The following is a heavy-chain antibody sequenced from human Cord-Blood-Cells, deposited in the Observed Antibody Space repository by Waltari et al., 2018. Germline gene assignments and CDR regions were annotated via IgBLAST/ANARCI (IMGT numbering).Heavy chain of an antibody. CDR2: INNSGST. Sequence: QVQLQQWGAGLLKPSETLSLTCAVYVGSFSGYYWSWIRQPPGKGLEWIGEINNSGSTNYNPSLKSRVTISVDTSKNQFSLKLSSVTAADTAVYYCARGLVWGSSWYGGYWGQGTLVTVSS. D-gene: IGHD6-13*01. V-gene: IGHV4-34*01. CDR1: VGSFSGYY. J-gene: IGHJ4*02. CDR3: ARGLVWGSSWYGGY.